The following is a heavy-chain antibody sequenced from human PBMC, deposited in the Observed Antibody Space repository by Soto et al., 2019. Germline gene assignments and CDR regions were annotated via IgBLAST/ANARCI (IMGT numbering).Heavy chain of an antibody. V-gene: IGHV1-18*01. Sequence: GASVKVSCKASGYTFTNSGITWLRQAPGQGLEWMGWISAYNGDTNYAQNLQGRVTMTTDTSTTTAYMELGSLRSDDTAVYYCARLSSYYYGMDFWGQGTTVTVS. J-gene: IGHJ6*02. CDR1: GYTFTNSG. CDR2: ISAYNGDT. CDR3: ARLSSYYYGMDF.